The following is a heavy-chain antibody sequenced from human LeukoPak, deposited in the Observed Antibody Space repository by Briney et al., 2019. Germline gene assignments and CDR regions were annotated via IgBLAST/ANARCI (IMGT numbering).Heavy chain of an antibody. CDR2: INPNSGGT. V-gene: IGHV1-2*02. J-gene: IGHJ5*02. CDR3: ARDNSVGDNAWWFDP. D-gene: IGHD1-26*01. Sequence: ASVKVSCKASGYTFTGYYMHWVRQAPGQGLEWMGWINPNSGGTNYAQKFQGRVTMTRDTSISTAYMELSRLRSDDTAIYYCARDNSVGDNAWWFDPWGQGTLVTVSS. CDR1: GYTFTGYY.